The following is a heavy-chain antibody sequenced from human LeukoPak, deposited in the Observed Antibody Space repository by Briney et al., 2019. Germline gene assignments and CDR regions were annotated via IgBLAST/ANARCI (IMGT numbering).Heavy chain of an antibody. J-gene: IGHJ6*02. CDR1: GFTVSSNY. D-gene: IGHD3-10*01. V-gene: IGHV3-66*01. Sequence: GGSLRLSCAASGFTVSSNYMSWVRQAPGKGLEWVSVVYSGGSTYYADSVKGRFTISRDNSKNTLYLQMNSLRAEDTAVYYCARSRNYYGSGSPWVGYYYYGMDVWGQGTTVTVAS. CDR2: VYSGGST. CDR3: ARSRNYYGSGSPWVGYYYYGMDV.